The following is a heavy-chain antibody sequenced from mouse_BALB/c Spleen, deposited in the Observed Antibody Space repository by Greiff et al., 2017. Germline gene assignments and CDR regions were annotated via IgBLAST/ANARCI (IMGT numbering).Heavy chain of an antibody. D-gene: IGHD2-2*01. CDR2: ISYSGST. Sequence: EVQLQQSGPGLVKPSQSLSLTCTVTGYSITSDYAWNWIRQFPGNKLEWMGYISYSGSTSYNPSLKSRISITRDTSKNQFFLQLNSVTTEDTATYYCARGGYYGYDGFAYWGQGTLVTVSA. J-gene: IGHJ3*01. CDR1: GYSITSDYA. CDR3: ARGGYYGYDGFAY. V-gene: IGHV3-2*02.